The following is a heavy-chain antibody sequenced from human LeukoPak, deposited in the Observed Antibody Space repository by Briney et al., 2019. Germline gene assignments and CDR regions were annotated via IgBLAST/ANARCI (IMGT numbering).Heavy chain of an antibody. CDR2: IIPIFGTA. J-gene: IGHJ3*02. Sequence: SVKVSCKGSGGTFSSYAISWVRQAPGQGLEWMGGIIPIFGTANYAQKFQGRVTITADESTSTAYMELSSLRSEDTAVYYCASPVGTFLTGDAFDIWGQGTMVTVSS. CDR1: GGTFSSYA. V-gene: IGHV1-69*13. D-gene: IGHD2-21*02. CDR3: ASPVGTFLTGDAFDI.